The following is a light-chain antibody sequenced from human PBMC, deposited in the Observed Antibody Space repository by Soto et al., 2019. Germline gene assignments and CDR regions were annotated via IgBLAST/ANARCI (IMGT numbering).Light chain of an antibody. CDR1: QSVSSSY. Sequence: EIVLTQSPGTLSLSPGERATLSCRASQSVSSSYLAWYQQKPGQAPRLLIYGASSRTTGIQDRFSGSGSGAVFIPTIRGQQPEDVAIYCCQEHGSSPWTFGQGTKVEIK. V-gene: IGKV3-20*01. J-gene: IGKJ1*01. CDR3: QEHGSSPWT. CDR2: GAS.